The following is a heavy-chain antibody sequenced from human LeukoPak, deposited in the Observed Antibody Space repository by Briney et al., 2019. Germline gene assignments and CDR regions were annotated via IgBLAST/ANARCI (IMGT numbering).Heavy chain of an antibody. J-gene: IGHJ6*03. D-gene: IGHD2-2*02. CDR2: IYPGDSDT. CDR1: GYSFTSYW. CDR3: ARQGFNCNSCYIRDYYMDG. Sequence: GESLKISCKGSGYSFTSYWIGWVRQMPGKGLEWMGIIYPGDSDTRYSPSFQGQVTISADRSISTAYLQWSSLKASDTAMDYCARQGFNCNSCYIRDYYMDGWGKGTTVTVSS. V-gene: IGHV5-51*01.